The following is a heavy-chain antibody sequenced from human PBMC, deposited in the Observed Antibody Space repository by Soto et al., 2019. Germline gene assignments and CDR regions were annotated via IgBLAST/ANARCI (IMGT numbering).Heavy chain of an antibody. CDR1: GFTFDDYA. CDR3: AKAGVSPGYQLPLASIGYFDY. Sequence: EVQLVESGGGLVQPGRSLRLSCAASGFTFDDYAMHWVRQAPGKGLEWVSGISWNSGSIGYADSVKGRFTISRDNAKNSLYLQMNSLRAEDTALYYCAKAGVSPGYQLPLASIGYFDYWGQGTLVTVSS. D-gene: IGHD2-2*01. CDR2: ISWNSGSI. V-gene: IGHV3-9*01. J-gene: IGHJ4*02.